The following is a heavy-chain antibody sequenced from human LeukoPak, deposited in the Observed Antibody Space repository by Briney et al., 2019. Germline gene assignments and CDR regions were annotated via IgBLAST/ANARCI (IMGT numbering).Heavy chain of an antibody. CDR3: AKELARVAAAGYYYYYGMDV. Sequence: PGGSLRLSCAAPGFTFSSYGMHWVRQAPGKGLEWVAVISYDGSNKYYADSVKGRFTISRDNSKNTLYLQMNSLRAEDTAVYYCAKELARVAAAGYYYYYGMDVWGQGTTVTVSS. V-gene: IGHV3-30*18. J-gene: IGHJ6*02. D-gene: IGHD6-13*01. CDR1: GFTFSSYG. CDR2: ISYDGSNK.